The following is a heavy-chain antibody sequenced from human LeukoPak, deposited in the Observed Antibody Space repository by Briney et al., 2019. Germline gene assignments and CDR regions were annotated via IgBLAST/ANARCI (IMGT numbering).Heavy chain of an antibody. J-gene: IGHJ4*02. V-gene: IGHV3-7*01. D-gene: IGHD1-1*01. Sequence: GGSLRLSCAASGFTFSSYWMSWMRQAPGKGLEWVANIKYDGNEEYYVDSVKGRFTISRNNAKNSLYLQLNSLRVEDTAVYYCKSGGAAPGSFDYWGQGTLVTVSP. CDR3: KSGGAAPGSFDY. CDR2: IKYDGNEE. CDR1: GFTFSSYW.